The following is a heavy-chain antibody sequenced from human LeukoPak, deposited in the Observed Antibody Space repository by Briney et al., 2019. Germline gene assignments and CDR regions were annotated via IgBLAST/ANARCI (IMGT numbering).Heavy chain of an antibody. Sequence: GGSLRLSCAACGFTFSSYDMHWVRHATGKGLEWVSAIGTAGDTYYPGSVKGQFTISRENAKNSLYLQMNSLRAGDTAVYYCARVLTPNYDYVWGSYRPTCFDYWGQGTLVTVSS. D-gene: IGHD3-16*02. J-gene: IGHJ4*02. V-gene: IGHV3-13*03. CDR2: IGTAGDT. CDR1: GFTFSSYD. CDR3: ARVLTPNYDYVWGSYRPTCFDY.